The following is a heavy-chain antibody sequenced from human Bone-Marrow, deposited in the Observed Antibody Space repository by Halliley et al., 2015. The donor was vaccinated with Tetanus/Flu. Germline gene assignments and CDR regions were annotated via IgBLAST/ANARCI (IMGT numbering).Heavy chain of an antibody. V-gene: IGHV3-48*03. CDR3: VRDERDIYGYVYFDH. D-gene: IGHD5-18*01. Sequence: WISYMSSRDNTIYYADSVKGRFPISRDNAKNSLYLQMNSLRADDTAVYYCVRDERDIYGYVYFDHWGLGTLVTVSS. CDR2: MSSRDNTI. J-gene: IGHJ4*02.